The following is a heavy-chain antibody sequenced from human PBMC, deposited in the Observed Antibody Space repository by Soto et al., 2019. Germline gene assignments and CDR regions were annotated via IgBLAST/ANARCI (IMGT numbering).Heavy chain of an antibody. D-gene: IGHD6-19*01. J-gene: IGHJ4*02. V-gene: IGHV4-4*02. CDR3: ARVAVAGTRVDY. CDR1: GGSISSSNW. CDR2: IYHSGST. Sequence: SETLSLTCAVSGGSISSSNWWIWVRQPPGKGLEWIGEIYHSGSTNYNPSLKSRVTISVDKSKNQFSLKLSSVTAADTAVYYCARVAVAGTRVDYWGQGTLVTAPQ.